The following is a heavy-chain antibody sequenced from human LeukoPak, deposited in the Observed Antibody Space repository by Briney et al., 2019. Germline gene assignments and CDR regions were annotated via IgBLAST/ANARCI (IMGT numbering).Heavy chain of an antibody. CDR1: GFTVSSNY. J-gene: IGHJ4*02. CDR2: IYTGGST. CDR3: ARDPPDYGSGSHYSDY. V-gene: IGHV3-66*01. D-gene: IGHD3-10*01. Sequence: GGSLRLSCAASGFTVSSNYMSWVRQAPGKGLEWVSVIYTGGSTYYADSVKGRFTISRDNSKNTLYLQMNSLRAEDTAVYYCARDPPDYGSGSHYSDYWGQGTLVTVSS.